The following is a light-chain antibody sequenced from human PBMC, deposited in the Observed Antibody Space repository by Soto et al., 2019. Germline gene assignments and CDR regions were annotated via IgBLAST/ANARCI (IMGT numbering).Light chain of an antibody. V-gene: IGLV2-14*01. CDR1: SNDVGGYNY. J-gene: IGLJ1*01. Sequence: QCALTQPASVSGSPGQSITISCTGTSNDVGGYNYVSWYQQDPGKAPKLMIYEVSNRPSGVSNRFSGSKSDNTASLTISGLQAEDEADYYCSSYTSFSTYVFGTGTKLTV. CDR2: EVS. CDR3: SSYTSFSTYV.